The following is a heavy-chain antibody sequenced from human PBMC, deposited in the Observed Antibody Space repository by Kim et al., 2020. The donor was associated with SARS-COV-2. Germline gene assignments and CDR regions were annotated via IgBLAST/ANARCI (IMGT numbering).Heavy chain of an antibody. CDR3: AKEKRRGYSGYEGYWYFDL. V-gene: IGHV3-30*18. CDR2: ISYDGSNK. J-gene: IGHJ2*01. D-gene: IGHD5-12*01. CDR1: GFTFSSYG. Sequence: GGSLRLSCAASGFTFSSYGMHWVRQAPGKGLEWVAVISYDGSNKYYADSVKGRFTISRDNSKNTLYLQMNSLRAEDTAVYYCAKEKRRGYSGYEGYWYFDLWGRGTLVTVSS.